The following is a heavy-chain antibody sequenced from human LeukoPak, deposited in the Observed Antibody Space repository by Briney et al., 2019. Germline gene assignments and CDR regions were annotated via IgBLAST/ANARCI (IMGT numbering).Heavy chain of an antibody. D-gene: IGHD6-13*01. J-gene: IGHJ4*02. V-gene: IGHV1-46*01. CDR2: INPSGGST. CDR3: ARSSGGIAAAGDY. Sequence: ASVKVSCKASGYTFTSYYMHWVRQAPGQGLEWMGIINPSGGSTSYAQKFQGRVTMTRDMSTSTVYMELSSLRYEDTAVYYCARSSGGIAAAGDYWGQGTLVTVSS. CDR1: GYTFTSYY.